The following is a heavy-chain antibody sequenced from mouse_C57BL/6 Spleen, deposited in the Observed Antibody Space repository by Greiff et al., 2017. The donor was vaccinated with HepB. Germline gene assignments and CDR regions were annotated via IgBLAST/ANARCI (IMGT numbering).Heavy chain of an antibody. CDR2: IDPENGDT. J-gene: IGHJ2*01. Sequence: EVKLVESGAELVRPGASVKLSCTASGFNIKDDYMHWVKQRPEQGLEWIGWIDPENGDTEYASKFQGKATITADTSSNTAYLQLSSLTSEDTAVYYCTERGGNYWGQGTTLTVSS. CDR3: TERGGNY. V-gene: IGHV14-4*01. CDR1: GFNIKDDY.